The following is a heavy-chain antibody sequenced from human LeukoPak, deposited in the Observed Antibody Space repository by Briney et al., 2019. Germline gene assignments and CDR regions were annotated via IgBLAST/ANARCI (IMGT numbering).Heavy chain of an antibody. D-gene: IGHD6-13*01. CDR1: GYSFSTYW. V-gene: IGHV5-51*01. J-gene: IGHJ5*02. Sequence: GESLKISCEGSGYSFSTYWIAWVRQMPGKGVEWMGSIYPRDSEIRYSPSFQGQVTISADNSISTAYLQWSSLKASDTAMYYCARPAYSSSLSSHFDPWGQGTLVTVSS. CDR3: ARPAYSSSLSSHFDP. CDR2: IYPRDSEI.